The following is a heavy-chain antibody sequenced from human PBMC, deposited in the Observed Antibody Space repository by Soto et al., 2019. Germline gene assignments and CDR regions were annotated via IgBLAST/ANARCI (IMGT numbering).Heavy chain of an antibody. Sequence: QSGGSLRLSCAASGFTFSSYGMHWVRQAPGKGLEWVAVISYDGSNKYYADSVKGRFTISRDNSKNTLYLQMNSLRAEDTAVYYCAKDPGYSSSSRGYYFDYWGQGTLVTVS. J-gene: IGHJ4*02. CDR1: GFTFSSYG. V-gene: IGHV3-30*18. D-gene: IGHD6-6*01. CDR3: AKDPGYSSSSRGYYFDY. CDR2: ISYDGSNK.